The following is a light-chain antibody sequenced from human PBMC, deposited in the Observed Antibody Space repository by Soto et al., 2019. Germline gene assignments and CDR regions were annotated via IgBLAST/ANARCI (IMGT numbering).Light chain of an antibody. V-gene: IGKV1-39*01. CDR3: QQSYITPLT. CDR1: QSISNS. CDR2: AAS. J-gene: IGKJ1*01. Sequence: DIQMTQSPSSLSTSVGDRVTITCRTSQSISNSLNWYQQKPGKVPKLLIYAASRLQSGVPSRFSASGSGTDFTLTISSLQPEDFATYYCQQSYITPLTFGQGTKVEIK.